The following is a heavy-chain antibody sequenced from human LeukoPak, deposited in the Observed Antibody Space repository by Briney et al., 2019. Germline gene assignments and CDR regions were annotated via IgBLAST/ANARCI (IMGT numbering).Heavy chain of an antibody. CDR2: IKQDGSEK. CDR1: GFTLSSYW. Sequence: PGGSLRLSCAASGFTLSSYWMSWVRQAPGKGLEWVANIKQDGSEKYYVDSVKGRFTISRDNAKNSLYLQMNSLRAEDTAVYYCARDSSWVLSLDYWGQGTLVTVSS. J-gene: IGHJ4*02. D-gene: IGHD6-13*01. CDR3: ARDSSWVLSLDY. V-gene: IGHV3-7*01.